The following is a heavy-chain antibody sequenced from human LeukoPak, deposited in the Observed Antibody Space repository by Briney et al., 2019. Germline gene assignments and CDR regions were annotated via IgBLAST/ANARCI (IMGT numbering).Heavy chain of an antibody. J-gene: IGHJ4*02. V-gene: IGHV3-48*02. CDR1: GFTFSSYS. D-gene: IGHD1-26*01. CDR3: ARWENGTYLILDY. Sequence: GGSLRLSCAASGFTFSSYSMNWVRQAPGKGLEWVSYISSTISTIYYADSVKGRFTISRDNAKNSLYLQMNSLRDEDTAVYYCARWENGTYLILDYWGQGTLVTVSS. CDR2: ISSTISTI.